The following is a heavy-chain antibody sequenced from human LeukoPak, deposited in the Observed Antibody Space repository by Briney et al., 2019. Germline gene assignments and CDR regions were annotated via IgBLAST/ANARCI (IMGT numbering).Heavy chain of an antibody. CDR3: ARGAARTTPDYYYFGLDV. V-gene: IGHV5-51*01. D-gene: IGHD2/OR15-2a*01. CDR1: GYRFTDYW. Sequence: GESLNISCKGSGYRFTDYWIGWVRQMPGKGLEWMGIIYPGDSDTRYSPSLQGQVTISADKSINTAHLQWSSLKASDTAMYYCARGAARTTPDYYYFGLDVWGQGTTVRVSS. CDR2: IYPGDSDT. J-gene: IGHJ6*02.